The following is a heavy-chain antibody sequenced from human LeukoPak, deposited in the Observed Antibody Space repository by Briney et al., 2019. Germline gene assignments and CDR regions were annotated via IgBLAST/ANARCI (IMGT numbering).Heavy chain of an antibody. CDR2: ISRSSYT. CDR1: GFTFSDYY. Sequence: VGSLSLSCAASGFTFSDYYMSWIRQAPGKGLEWVSYISRSSYTNYADSVKGRLNISTDNAKNSLYLQMNSLRAEDTAVYYCARDTKDPYYDFWSGYPTQFDYGGPGTGDTVSS. J-gene: IGHJ4*02. D-gene: IGHD3-3*01. CDR3: ARDTKDPYYDFWSGYPTQFDY. V-gene: IGHV3-11*06.